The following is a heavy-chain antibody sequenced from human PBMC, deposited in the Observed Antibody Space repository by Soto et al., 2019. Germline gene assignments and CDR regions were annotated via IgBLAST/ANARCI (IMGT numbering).Heavy chain of an antibody. J-gene: IGHJ4*02. Sequence: SETLSLTCAVSGYSISSGYYWGWIRQPPGKGLEWIANIYHDGNTYYNPSLKSRVSISLDTSKNQFSLKLTSVTAADTAMYYCARDLAMDGVAYWGQGILVTVSS. CDR1: GYSISSGYY. CDR3: ARDLAMDGVAY. V-gene: IGHV4-38-2*02. D-gene: IGHD2-8*01. CDR2: IYHDGNT.